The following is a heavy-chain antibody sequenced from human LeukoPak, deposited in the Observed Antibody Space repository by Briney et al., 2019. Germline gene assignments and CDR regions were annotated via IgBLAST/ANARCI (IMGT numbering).Heavy chain of an antibody. D-gene: IGHD6-19*01. CDR2: IYHSGST. J-gene: IGHJ4*02. Sequence: SETLSLTCAVSGGSISSGGYSWSWIRQPPGKGLEWIGYIYHSGSTYYNPSLKSRVTISVDRSKNQFSLKLSSVTAADTAVYYCARDSSGWVGYWGQGTLVTVSS. CDR1: GGSISSGGYS. CDR3: ARDSSGWVGY. V-gene: IGHV4-30-2*01.